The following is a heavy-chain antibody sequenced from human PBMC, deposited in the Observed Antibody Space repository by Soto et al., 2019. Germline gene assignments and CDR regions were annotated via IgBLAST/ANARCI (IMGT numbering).Heavy chain of an antibody. CDR1: GFTFSSYR. V-gene: IGHV3-21*01. Sequence: EVQLVEAGGGLVKPGGSLRLACAASGFTFSSYRMNWVREAPGKGLEWVSYISSSSSYIYYADSVKGRFTISRDKAKNSLYLQMNSLRAEDTDVYYCVRAHFSEVYSYFDFWGRGTLVTVS. CDR3: VRAHFSEVYSYFDF. CDR2: ISSSSSYI. J-gene: IGHJ2*01. D-gene: IGHD3-3*02.